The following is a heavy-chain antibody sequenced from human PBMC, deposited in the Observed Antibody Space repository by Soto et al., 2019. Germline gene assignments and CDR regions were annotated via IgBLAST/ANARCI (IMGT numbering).Heavy chain of an antibody. D-gene: IGHD1-1*01. CDR3: AHSNRWNGDFDY. V-gene: IGHV2-5*02. CDR1: GFSLSTSGVG. Sequence: SGPTLVNPTQTLTLTCTFSGFSLSTSGVGVGWIRQPPGKALEWLALIYWDDDKRYSPSLKSRLTITKDTSKNQVVLTVTNMDPVDTATYYCAHSNRWNGDFDYWGQGTLVTVSS. J-gene: IGHJ4*02. CDR2: IYWDDDK.